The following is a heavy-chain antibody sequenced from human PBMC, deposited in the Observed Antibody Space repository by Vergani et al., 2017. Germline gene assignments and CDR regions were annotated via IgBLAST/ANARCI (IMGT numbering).Heavy chain of an antibody. Sequence: QVQLVQSGAEVKKPGASVKVSCKASGYTFTGYYMHWVRQAPGQGLEWMGWINPNSGNTNYAQKLQGRVTMTTDTSTSTAYMELRSLRSDDTAVYYCAREQWLPIDYLDYWGQGTLVTVSS. V-gene: IGHV1-2*02. CDR2: INPNSGNT. CDR3: AREQWLPIDYLDY. CDR1: GYTFTGYY. J-gene: IGHJ4*02. D-gene: IGHD6-19*01.